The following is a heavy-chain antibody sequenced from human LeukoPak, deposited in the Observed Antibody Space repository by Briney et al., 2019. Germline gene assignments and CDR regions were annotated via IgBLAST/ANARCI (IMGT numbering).Heavy chain of an antibody. Sequence: PGRSLRLSCAASGSTFDDYGISWVRQAPGKGREWVGRIKSKTDGGTTDYAAPVKGRFTISRDDSKNTPYLQMNSLKTEDTAVYYCTTDFFVGYCSGGSCHADYWGQGTLVTVSS. J-gene: IGHJ4*02. CDR3: TTDFFVGYCSGGSCHADY. D-gene: IGHD2-15*01. CDR2: IKSKTDGGTT. V-gene: IGHV3-15*01. CDR1: GSTFDDYG.